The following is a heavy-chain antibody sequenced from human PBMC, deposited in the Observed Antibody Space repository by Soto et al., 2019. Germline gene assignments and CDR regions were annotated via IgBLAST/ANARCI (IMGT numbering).Heavy chain of an antibody. J-gene: IGHJ4*02. CDR1: GFTFSSYA. V-gene: IGHV3-23*01. CDR2: LSGSGGST. CDR3: GKRANYKSRPGDY. Sequence: GGSLRLSCAASGFTFSSYAMSWVRQAPGKGLEWVSALSGSGGSTYYADSVKGRFTISRDNSKNTLYLQMNSLRVEDTAVYYWGKRANYKSRPGDYWGQGTLVTVSS. D-gene: IGHD4-4*01.